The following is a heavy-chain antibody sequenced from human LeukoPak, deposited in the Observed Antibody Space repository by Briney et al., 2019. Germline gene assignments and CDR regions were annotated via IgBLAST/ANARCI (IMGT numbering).Heavy chain of an antibody. CDR1: GYTFTSYY. J-gene: IGHJ4*02. V-gene: IGHV1-46*01. CDR3: ARAERYSGYSRGLYYFDY. Sequence: ASVKVSCKASGYTFTSYYMHWVRQAPGQGLEWMGIINPSGGSTSYAQKFQGRVTMTRDTSTSTVYMGLSSLRSEDTAVYYCARAERYSGYSRGLYYFDYWGQGTLVTVSS. CDR2: INPSGGST. D-gene: IGHD5-12*01.